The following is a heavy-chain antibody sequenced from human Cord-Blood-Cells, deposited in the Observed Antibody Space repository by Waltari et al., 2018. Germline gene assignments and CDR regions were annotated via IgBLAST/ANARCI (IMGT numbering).Heavy chain of an antibody. CDR1: GFTLSGYW. J-gene: IGHJ3*02. CDR2: IKQDGSEK. Sequence: EVQLVESGGGLVQPGGSLRLSCAASGFTLSGYWMTWARQAPGKGLEWVANIKQDGSEKYYVDSVKGRFTISRDNAKNSLYLQMNSLRAEDTAVYYCARVMGLDAFDIWGQGTMVTVSS. CDR3: ARVMGLDAFDI. V-gene: IGHV3-7*01.